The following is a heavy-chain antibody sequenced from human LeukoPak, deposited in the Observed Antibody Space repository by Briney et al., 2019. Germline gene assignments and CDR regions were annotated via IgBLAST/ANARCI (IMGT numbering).Heavy chain of an antibody. CDR1: GYTFTSYG. D-gene: IGHD2-2*02. Sequence: GASVKVSCKASGYTFTSYGISWVRQAPGQGLEWMGWISAYNGNTNYAQKLQGRVTMTTDTSTSTAYMELRSLRSDDTAVYYCARGGSGRGVVPAAILRHDYWGQGTLVTVSS. CDR2: ISAYNGNT. CDR3: ARGGSGRGVVPAAILRHDY. V-gene: IGHV1-18*01. J-gene: IGHJ4*02.